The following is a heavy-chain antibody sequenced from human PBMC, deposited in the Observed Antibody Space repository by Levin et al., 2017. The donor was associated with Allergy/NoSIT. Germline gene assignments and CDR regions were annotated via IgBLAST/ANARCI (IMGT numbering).Heavy chain of an antibody. V-gene: IGHV3-43*01. CDR1: GFTFDDYT. J-gene: IGHJ2*01. Sequence: GESLKISCAASGFTFDDYTMHWVRQAPGKGLEWVSLISWDGGSTYYADSVKGRFTISRDNSKNSLYLQMNSLRTEDTALYYCAKEYSSGWPYWYFDLWGRGTLVTVSS. CDR3: AKEYSSGWPYWYFDL. D-gene: IGHD6-19*01. CDR2: ISWDGGST.